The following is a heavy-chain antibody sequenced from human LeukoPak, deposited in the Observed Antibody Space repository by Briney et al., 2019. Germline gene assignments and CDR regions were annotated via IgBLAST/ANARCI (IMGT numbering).Heavy chain of an antibody. CDR2: INPNSGGT. J-gene: IGHJ4*02. Sequence: ASVKVSCKASGYSFTDYYINWVRQAPGQGLEWLGWINPNSGGTNYAQKFQGRVTMTRDTSISTAYMELSRLRSDDTAVYYCARDSGLSGYYLDYWGQGTLVTVSS. V-gene: IGHV1-2*02. CDR3: ARDSGLSGYYLDY. D-gene: IGHD3-3*01. CDR1: GYSFTDYY.